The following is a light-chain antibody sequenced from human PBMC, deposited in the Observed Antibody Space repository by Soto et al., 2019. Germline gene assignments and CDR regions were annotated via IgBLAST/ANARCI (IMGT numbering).Light chain of an antibody. CDR3: QQYGSSPKT. CDR1: QSVSSSY. Sequence: EIVMTQSPATLSVSPGERATLSCRASQSVSSSYLAWYQQKRGQAPRLLIYGASSRATGIPDRFSGSGSGTDFTLTISRLEPEDFAMYYCQQYGSSPKTFGQGTKVDIK. J-gene: IGKJ1*01. V-gene: IGKV3-20*01. CDR2: GAS.